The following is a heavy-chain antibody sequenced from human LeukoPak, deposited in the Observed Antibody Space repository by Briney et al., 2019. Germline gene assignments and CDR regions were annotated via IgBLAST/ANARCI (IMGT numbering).Heavy chain of an antibody. CDR1: GFTLSSYW. V-gene: IGHV3-7*01. Sequence: QPGGSLRLSCAVSGFTLSSYWMSWVRQAPGKGLEWVANIKPDGSEKYYVDSVKGRFTVSRDNAENSLYLQMNSLRAEDTAVYYCARWGCSSGSSGHSCHVDYWGQGTPVTVSS. CDR2: IKPDGSEK. J-gene: IGHJ4*02. D-gene: IGHD6-19*01. CDR3: ARWGCSSGSSGHSCHVDY.